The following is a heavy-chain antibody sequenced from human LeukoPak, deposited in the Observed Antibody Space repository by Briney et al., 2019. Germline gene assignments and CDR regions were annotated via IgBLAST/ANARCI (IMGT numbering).Heavy chain of an antibody. CDR3: AAPDLYSSSSRNYYYYMDV. V-gene: IGHV1-69*05. Sequence: SVKVSCKASGGTFSSYAISWVRQAPGQGLEWMGGIIPIFGTANYAQKFQGRVTITTDESTSTAYMELSSLRSEDTAVYYCAAPDLYSSSSRNYYYYMDVWGKGTTVTVSS. J-gene: IGHJ6*03. CDR1: GGTFSSYA. CDR2: IIPIFGTA. D-gene: IGHD6-6*01.